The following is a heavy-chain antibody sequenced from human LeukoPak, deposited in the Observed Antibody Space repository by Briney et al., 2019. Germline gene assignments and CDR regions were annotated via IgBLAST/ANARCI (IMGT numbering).Heavy chain of an antibody. D-gene: IGHD3-22*01. Sequence: ASVKVSCKASGYTFTSYGISWVRQAPGQGLEWMGWISAYNGNTNYAQKLQGRVTMTTDTSTSTAYMELRSLRSDDTAVYYCARDRVGYYDSSGYSSFDYWGQGTLVTVSS. CDR3: ARDRVGYYDSSGYSSFDY. CDR1: GYTFTSYG. V-gene: IGHV1-18*01. CDR2: ISAYNGNT. J-gene: IGHJ4*02.